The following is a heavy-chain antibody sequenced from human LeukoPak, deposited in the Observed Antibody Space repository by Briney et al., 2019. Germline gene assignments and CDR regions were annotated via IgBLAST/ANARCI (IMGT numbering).Heavy chain of an antibody. CDR2: ISSSSSYI. V-gene: IGHV3-21*01. CDR3: ARASFQRWLQLGGD. D-gene: IGHD5-24*01. Sequence: GGSLRLSCAASGFTFSSYSMNWVRQAPGKGLEWVSSISSSSSYIYYADSVKGRFTISRDNAKNLLYLQMNSLRDEDTAVYYCARASFQRWLQLGGDWGQGTLVTVSS. CDR1: GFTFSSYS. J-gene: IGHJ4*02.